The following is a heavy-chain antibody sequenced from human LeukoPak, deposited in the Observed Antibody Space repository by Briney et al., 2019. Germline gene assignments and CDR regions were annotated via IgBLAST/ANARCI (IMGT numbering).Heavy chain of an antibody. CDR1: GFIFSNAW. CDR2: IKRNTDGGTT. CDR3: SGHMTSADY. V-gene: IGHV3-15*01. J-gene: IGHJ4*02. D-gene: IGHD2-21*02. Sequence: PGGSLRLSCAASGFIFSNAWMSWVRRAPGKGQERVARIKRNTDGGTTDYAAPVNGRFTISRDDSENTVYLQMNSLKIEDTAVYYCSGHMTSADYWGQGTLVTVSS.